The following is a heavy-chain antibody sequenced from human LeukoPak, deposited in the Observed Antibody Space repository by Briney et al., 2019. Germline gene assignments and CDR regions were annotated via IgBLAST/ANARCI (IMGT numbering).Heavy chain of an antibody. D-gene: IGHD2-2*01. CDR2: IIPILGIA. CDR3: AREAYGYQDYYYGMDV. CDR1: GGTFSSYA. Sequence: GASVKVSCKASGGTFSSYAISWVRQSPGQGLEWMGRIIPILGIANYAQKFQGRVTITADKSTSTAYMELSSLRSEDTAVYYCAREAYGYQDYYYGMDVWGQGTTVTVSS. V-gene: IGHV1-69*04. J-gene: IGHJ6*02.